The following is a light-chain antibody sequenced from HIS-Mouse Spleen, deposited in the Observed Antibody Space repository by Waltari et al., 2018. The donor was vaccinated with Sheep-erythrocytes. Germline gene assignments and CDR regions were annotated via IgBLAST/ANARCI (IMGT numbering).Light chain of an antibody. Sequence: DIRLTQSPSFLSASVGDRVTITCRASQGISSYLAWYQQKPGKAPKLLIYAASTLQSGVPSRFSGSGSGTEFTLTISSLQPEDFATYYCQQLNNYPRTFGQGTKVEIK. CDR3: QQLNNYPRT. CDR2: AAS. CDR1: QGISSY. J-gene: IGKJ1*01. V-gene: IGKV1-9*01.